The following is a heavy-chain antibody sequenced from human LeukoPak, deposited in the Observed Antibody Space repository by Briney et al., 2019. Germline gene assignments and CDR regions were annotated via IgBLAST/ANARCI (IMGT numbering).Heavy chain of an antibody. J-gene: IGHJ3*02. V-gene: IGHV1-24*01. D-gene: IGHD2/OR15-2a*01. CDR2: FDPEDGET. CDR1: GYTLTELS. CDR3: ATASLTMPHAFDI. Sequence: WASVKVSCKVSGYTLTELSMHWVRQAPGKGLEWMGGFDPEDGETIYAQKFQGRVTMTEDTSTDTAYMELSSLRSEDTAVYYCATASLTMPHAFDIWGQGTMVTVSS.